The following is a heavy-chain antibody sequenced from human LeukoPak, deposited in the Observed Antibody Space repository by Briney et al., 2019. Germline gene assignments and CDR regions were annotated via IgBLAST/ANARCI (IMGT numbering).Heavy chain of an antibody. V-gene: IGHV4-59*01. CDR1: GGSISSYY. CDR3: ARGRFLDAFDI. D-gene: IGHD3-3*01. J-gene: IGHJ3*02. CDR2: IYYSGST. Sequence: SETLSLTCTVSGGSISSYYWSWIRQPPGKGLEWIGYIYYSGSTKYKPSLKSRVTISVDRSKNQFSLKLSSVSAADRDVYYCARGRFLDAFDIWGQGTMVTVCS.